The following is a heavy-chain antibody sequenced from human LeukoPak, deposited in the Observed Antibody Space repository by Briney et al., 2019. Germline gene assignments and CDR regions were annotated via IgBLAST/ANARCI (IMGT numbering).Heavy chain of an antibody. CDR3: ARGRIIAARGAFDI. J-gene: IGHJ3*02. D-gene: IGHD6-6*01. CDR2: ISSSSSYI. V-gene: IGHV3-21*01. CDR1: GFTFSSYS. Sequence: PGGSLRLSCTASGFTFSSYSMNWVRQAPGKGLEWVSSISSSSSYIYYADSVKGRFTISRDNAKNSLYLQMNSLRAEDTAVYYCARGRIIAARGAFDIWGQGTMVTVSS.